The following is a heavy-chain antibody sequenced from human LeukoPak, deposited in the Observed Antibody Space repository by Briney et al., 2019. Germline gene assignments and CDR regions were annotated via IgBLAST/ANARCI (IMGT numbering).Heavy chain of an antibody. CDR1: GDSISSGDYY. D-gene: IGHD3-22*01. V-gene: IGHV4-61*02. Sequence: SETLSLTCTVSGDSISSGDYYWSWIRQPAGKGLEWTGRISSSGSTNYNPSLKSRVTISVDTSKNQFSLKLSSVTAADTAVYFCARGPYSYDSSGAFDIWGQGTMVTVSS. J-gene: IGHJ3*02. CDR2: ISSSGST. CDR3: ARGPYSYDSSGAFDI.